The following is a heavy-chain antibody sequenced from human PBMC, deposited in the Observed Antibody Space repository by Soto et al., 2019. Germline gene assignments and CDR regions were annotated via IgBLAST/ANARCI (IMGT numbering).Heavy chain of an antibody. J-gene: IGHJ4*02. CDR3: ARHGSN. V-gene: IGHV4-39*01. CDR1: SVSISNSSYY. Sequence: QLQLQESGPGLVKPSETLSLTCTVSSVSISNSSYYWGWIRRPPGKGLEWIGTIYYSGITYYNPSLKSRVTISVDTSKNQFSLKLTSVTAADTAVYYCARHGSNWGQGTLVTVSS. CDR2: IYYSGIT.